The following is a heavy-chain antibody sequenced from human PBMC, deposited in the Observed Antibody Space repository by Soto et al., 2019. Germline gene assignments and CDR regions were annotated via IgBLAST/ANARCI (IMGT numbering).Heavy chain of an antibody. D-gene: IGHD3-16*01. CDR1: GFTFSNAW. CDR2: IKSKTDGGTT. V-gene: IGHV3-15*07. J-gene: IGHJ4*02. CDR3: TKEVEESSGGFLQYYFDY. Sequence: GGSLRLSCAASGFTFSNAWMNWVRQAPGKGLEWVGRIKSKTDGGTTDYAAPVKGRFTISRDDSKNTLYLQMNSLKTEDTAVYYCTKEVEESSGGFLQYYFDYWGQGTLVTVSS.